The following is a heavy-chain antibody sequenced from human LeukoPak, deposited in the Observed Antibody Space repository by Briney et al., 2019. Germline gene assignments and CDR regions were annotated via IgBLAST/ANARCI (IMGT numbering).Heavy chain of an antibody. CDR1: GFTFSSYE. D-gene: IGHD3-9*01. V-gene: IGHV3-48*03. CDR2: ISSSGSTI. Sequence: GGSLRLSYAASGFTFSSYEMNWVRQAPGKGLEWVSYISSSGSTIYYADSVKGRFTISRDNAKNSLYLQMNSLRAEDTAVYCCASLVPVRYFDWLLGVRWFDPWGQGTLVTVSS. J-gene: IGHJ5*02. CDR3: ASLVPVRYFDWLLGVRWFDP.